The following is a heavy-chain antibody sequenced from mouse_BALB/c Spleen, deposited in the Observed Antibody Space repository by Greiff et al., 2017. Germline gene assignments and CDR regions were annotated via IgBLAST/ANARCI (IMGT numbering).Heavy chain of an antibody. Sequence: QVQLKQPGAELVKPGASVKLSCKASGYTFTSYWMHWVKQRPGQGLEWIGEIDPSDSYTNYNQKFKGKATLTVDKSSSTAYMQLSSLTSEDSAVYYCARTGRRSYWYFDVWGAGTTVTVSS. J-gene: IGHJ1*01. CDR3: ARTGRRSYWYFDV. D-gene: IGHD3-3*01. CDR2: IDPSDSYT. CDR1: GYTFTSYW. V-gene: IGHV1-69*02.